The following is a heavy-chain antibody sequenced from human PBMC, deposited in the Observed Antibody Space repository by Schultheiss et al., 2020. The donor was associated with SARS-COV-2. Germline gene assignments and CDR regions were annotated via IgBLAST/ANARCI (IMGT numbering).Heavy chain of an antibody. CDR3: ARTDYGDYNFDY. CDR2: VIHSGST. Sequence: SETLSLTCAVYGGSFSANYWSWIRQPPGKGLEWIGEVIHSGSTNYNPSLKSRVTISVDTSKNQFSLKLSSVTAADTAVYYCARTDYGDYNFDYWGQGTLVTVSS. D-gene: IGHD4-17*01. V-gene: IGHV4-34*09. J-gene: IGHJ4*02. CDR1: GGSFSANY.